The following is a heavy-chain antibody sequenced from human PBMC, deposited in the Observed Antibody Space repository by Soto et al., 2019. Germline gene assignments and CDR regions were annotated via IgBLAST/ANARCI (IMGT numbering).Heavy chain of an antibody. CDR2: IIPLFGTA. J-gene: IGHJ6*02. Sequence: QVQLVQSGAEVKKPGSSVKVSCKASGGTFSTDSISWVRQAPGQGLEWMGGIIPLFGTANNAQKFQGRVTSTADESTSTAYMELSSLRSEDTAVYFCAREIDGYYGMDVWGQGTTVTV. V-gene: IGHV1-69*12. CDR3: AREIDGYYGMDV. CDR1: GGTFSTDS.